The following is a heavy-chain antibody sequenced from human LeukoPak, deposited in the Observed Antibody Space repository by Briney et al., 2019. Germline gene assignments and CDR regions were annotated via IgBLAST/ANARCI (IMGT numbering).Heavy chain of an antibody. D-gene: IGHD6-13*01. CDR2: ISSSSSYI. V-gene: IGHV3-21*01. Sequence: GGSLRLSCAASGFTFSSYSMNWARQAPGKGLEWVSSISSSSSYIYYADSVKGRFTISRDNAKNSLYLQMNSLRAEDTAVYYCARALVGSSWSYFDYWGQGTLVTVSS. CDR3: ARALVGSSWSYFDY. CDR1: GFTFSSYS. J-gene: IGHJ4*02.